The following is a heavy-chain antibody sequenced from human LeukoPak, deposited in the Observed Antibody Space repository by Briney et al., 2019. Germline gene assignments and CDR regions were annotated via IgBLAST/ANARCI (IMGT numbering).Heavy chain of an antibody. V-gene: IGHV1-18*01. Sequence: ASVKVSCKASGYTFTTYGIGWVRQAPGQGLEWMGWISGYNGNTNYAQKFQGRVTMTTDTSTSTAYMELRSLRSDDTAVYYCARTSHESVLYWSDPWGQGTLVNFSS. CDR1: GYTFTTYG. CDR2: ISGYNGNT. J-gene: IGHJ5*02. D-gene: IGHD3-16*01. CDR3: ARTSHESVLYWSDP.